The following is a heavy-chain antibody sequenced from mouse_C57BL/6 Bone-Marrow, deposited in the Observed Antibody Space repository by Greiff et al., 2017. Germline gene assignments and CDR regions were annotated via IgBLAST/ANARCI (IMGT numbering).Heavy chain of an antibody. CDR2: IDPENGDT. J-gene: IGHJ3*01. CDR3: TTTWFAY. V-gene: IGHV14-4*01. CDR1: GFNIKDDY. Sequence: EVQLQQSGAELVRPGASVKLSCTASGFNIKDDYMHWVKQRPEPGLEWIGWIDPENGDTEYASKFQGKATITADTPSNTAYLHLSSLTSEDTAVYYCTTTWFAYWGQGTLVTVSA.